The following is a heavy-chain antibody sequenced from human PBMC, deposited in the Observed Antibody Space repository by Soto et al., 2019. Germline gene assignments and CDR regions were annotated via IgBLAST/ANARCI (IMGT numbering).Heavy chain of an antibody. Sequence: VQLVESGGGLVKPGGSLRLYCAASGFTFSSYSMNWVRQAPGKGLEWVSSISSSSSYIYYADSVKGRFTISRDNAKNSLYLQMNSLRAEDTAVYYCAREGEGIAAILAVDVLGQGTTVTVSS. J-gene: IGHJ6*02. CDR3: AREGEGIAAILAVDV. CDR1: GFTFSSYS. V-gene: IGHV3-21*01. D-gene: IGHD6-13*01. CDR2: ISSSSSYI.